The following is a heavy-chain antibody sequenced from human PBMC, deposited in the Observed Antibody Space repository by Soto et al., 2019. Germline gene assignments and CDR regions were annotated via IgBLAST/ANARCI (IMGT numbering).Heavy chain of an antibody. CDR1: GFTFSSYA. Sequence: GGSLRLSCAASGFTFSSYAMHWVRQAPGKGLEWVAVISYDGSNKYYADSVKGRFTISRDNSKNTLYLQMNSLRAEDTAVYYCARAVYYDILTGLLRPIDYWGQGTLVTVSS. CDR2: ISYDGSNK. V-gene: IGHV3-30-3*01. CDR3: ARAVYYDILTGLLRPIDY. J-gene: IGHJ4*02. D-gene: IGHD3-9*01.